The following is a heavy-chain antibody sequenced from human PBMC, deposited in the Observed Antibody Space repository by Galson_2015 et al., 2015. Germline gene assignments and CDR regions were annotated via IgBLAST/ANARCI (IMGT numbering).Heavy chain of an antibody. D-gene: IGHD3-22*01. CDR1: GFTFSNAW. V-gene: IGHV3-15*01. CDR2: IKSKTDGGTT. CDR3: TTLNHYDSSGYYYVPFDY. J-gene: IGHJ4*02. Sequence: SLRLSCAASGFTFSNAWMSWVRQAPGKGLEWVGRIKSKTDGGTTDYAAPVKGRFTISRDDSKSTLYLQMNSLKTEDTAVYYCTTLNHYDSSGYYYVPFDYWGQGTLVTVSS.